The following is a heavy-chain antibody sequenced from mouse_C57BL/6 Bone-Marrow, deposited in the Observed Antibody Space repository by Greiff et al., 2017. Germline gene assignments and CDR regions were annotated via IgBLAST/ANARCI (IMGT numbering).Heavy chain of an antibody. CDR2: IHPNSGST. Sequence: VQLQQSGAELVKPGASVKLSCKASGYTFTSYWMHWVKQRPGQGLEWIGMIHPNSGSTNYTEKLKSKATLAVAKSSSTAYLQLSSLTSEDSAVYYGARSSYYGSSYGFAYWGQGTLVTVSA. CDR1: GYTFTSYW. J-gene: IGHJ3*01. V-gene: IGHV1-64*01. D-gene: IGHD1-1*01. CDR3: ARSSYYGSSYGFAY.